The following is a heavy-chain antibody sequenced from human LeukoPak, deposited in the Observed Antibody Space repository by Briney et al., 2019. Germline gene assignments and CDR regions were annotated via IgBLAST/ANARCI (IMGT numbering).Heavy chain of an antibody. V-gene: IGHV4-38-2*02. CDR3: ARGRPFPYYDISRGRYYYYMDV. Sequence: SETLSLTCTVPGYSISSGYYWGWIRQPPGKGLEWIGSIYHSGSTYYNPSLKSRVTISVDTSKNQFSLKLSSVTAADTAVYYCARGRPFPYYDISRGRYYYYMDVWGKGTTVTVSS. J-gene: IGHJ6*03. D-gene: IGHD3-9*01. CDR2: IYHSGST. CDR1: GYSISSGYY.